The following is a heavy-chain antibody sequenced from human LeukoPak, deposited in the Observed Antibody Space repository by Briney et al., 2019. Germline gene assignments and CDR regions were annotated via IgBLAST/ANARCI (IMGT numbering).Heavy chain of an antibody. CDR3: ARAGRTMVRGVIRHYHYYGMDV. Sequence: PETLSLTCAVYGGSFSGYYWSWIRQPPGKGLEWIGEINHSGSTNYNPSLKSRVTISVDTSKNQFSLKLSSVTAADTAVYYCARAGRTMVRGVIRHYHYYGMDVWGQGTTVTVSS. CDR2: INHSGST. CDR1: GGSFSGYY. D-gene: IGHD3-10*01. V-gene: IGHV4-34*01. J-gene: IGHJ6*02.